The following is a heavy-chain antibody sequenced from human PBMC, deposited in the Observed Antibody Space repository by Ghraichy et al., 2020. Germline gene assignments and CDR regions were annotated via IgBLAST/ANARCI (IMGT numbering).Heavy chain of an antibody. CDR2: IKQHGSEN. J-gene: IGHJ6*02. V-gene: IGHV3-7*03. CDR3: ARETPITMISGETPYYYGLDV. CDR1: GFTFSSYW. Sequence: GGSLRLSCAASGFTFSSYWMSWVRQAPGKGLEWVANIKQHGSENYYVDSVKGRFTISRDNAKNSLYLQMNSLRAEDTAVYYCARETPITMISGETPYYYGLDVWGQGTTVTVSS. D-gene: IGHD3-22*01.